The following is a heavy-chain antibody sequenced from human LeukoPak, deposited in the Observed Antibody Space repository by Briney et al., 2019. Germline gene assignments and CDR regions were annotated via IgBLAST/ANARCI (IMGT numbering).Heavy chain of an antibody. D-gene: IGHD3-22*01. CDR3: ARLNYYDSSGYGLDY. J-gene: IGHJ4*02. V-gene: IGHV5-51*01. CDR1: GYSFSNYW. Sequence: GESLKISCKGSGYSFSNYWIGWVRQMPGKGLEWMGIIYPGDSDTRYSPSFQGQVTVSADKSISTAYLQWSSLKASDTAMYYCARLNYYDSSGYGLDYWGQGTLVTVSS. CDR2: IYPGDSDT.